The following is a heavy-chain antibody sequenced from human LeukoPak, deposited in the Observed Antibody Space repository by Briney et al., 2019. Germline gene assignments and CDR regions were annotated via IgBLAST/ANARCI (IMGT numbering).Heavy chain of an antibody. CDR2: IQYDESLK. CDR3: AKDQGVVGSYDA. J-gene: IGHJ5*02. V-gene: IGHV3-30*02. CDR1: GFTFSSYW. Sequence: GGSLRLSCVVSGFTFSSYWMSWVRQAPGKGLEWVAFIQYDESLKCYLGSVKGRFATSRGNSKNTVYLQMNSLRVEDTAVYYCAKDQGVVGSYDAWGQGTLVTVSS. D-gene: IGHD3-10*01.